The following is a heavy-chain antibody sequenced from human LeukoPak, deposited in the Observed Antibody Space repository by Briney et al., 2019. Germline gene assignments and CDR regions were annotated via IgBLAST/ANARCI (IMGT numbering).Heavy chain of an antibody. V-gene: IGHV3-23*01. Sequence: GGSLRLSCAASGFSFGNYVVSWVRQAPGKGLEWVSGISAGGADTYYADSVKGRFTISRDNSKNTLSLQMNSLRAEDTAVYYCAKGVIHCSGGACYFGTFDIWGLGTMVTVSS. CDR2: ISAGGADT. D-gene: IGHD2-15*01. CDR1: GFSFGNYV. CDR3: AKGVIHCSGGACYFGTFDI. J-gene: IGHJ3*02.